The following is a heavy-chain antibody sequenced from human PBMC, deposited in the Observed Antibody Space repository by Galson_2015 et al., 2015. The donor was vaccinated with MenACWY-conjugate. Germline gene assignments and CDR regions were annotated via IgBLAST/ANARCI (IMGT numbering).Heavy chain of an antibody. V-gene: IGHV3-23*01. CDR3: AKAVGAPMRAPYFDF. CDR1: GFTFSSYA. Sequence: SLRLSCAASGFTFSSYAMSWVRQAPGKGLEWVSAISGSGGSTYYADSVKGRFTISRDNSKNTLFLQMNSLRAEDTAVYYCAKAVGAPMRAPYFDFWGQGTLVTVSS. J-gene: IGHJ4*02. D-gene: IGHD1-26*01. CDR2: ISGSGGST.